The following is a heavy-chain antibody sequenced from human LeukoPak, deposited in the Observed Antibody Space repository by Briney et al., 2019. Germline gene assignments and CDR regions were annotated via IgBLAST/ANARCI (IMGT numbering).Heavy chain of an antibody. Sequence: SETLSLTCSVSGGSIGSSSTDYWSLMRQPPGNGLEGNGYISDSGGTKYNPTLQTRGTISVDTSKNQFSLKLSSVTAADTAVYYCARRRRIAVARRPVDALHMWGQGTVVTVSS. J-gene: IGHJ3*02. CDR1: GGSIGSSSTDY. V-gene: IGHV4-61*05. CDR2: ISDSGGT. D-gene: IGHD6-19*01. CDR3: ARRRRIAVARRPVDALHM.